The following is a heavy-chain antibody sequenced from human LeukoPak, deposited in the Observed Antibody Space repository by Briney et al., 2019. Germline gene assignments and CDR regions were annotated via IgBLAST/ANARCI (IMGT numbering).Heavy chain of an antibody. CDR1: GYTFTGYY. V-gene: IGHV1-18*04. CDR2: ISAYNGNT. J-gene: IGHJ4*02. Sequence: ASVKVSCKASGYTFTGYYMHWVRQAPGQGLEWMGWISAYNGNTNYAQKLQGRVTMTTDTSTSTAYMELRSLRSDDTAVYYCAREASDSSGYYLQEFDYWGQGTLVTVSS. D-gene: IGHD3-22*01. CDR3: AREASDSSGYYLQEFDY.